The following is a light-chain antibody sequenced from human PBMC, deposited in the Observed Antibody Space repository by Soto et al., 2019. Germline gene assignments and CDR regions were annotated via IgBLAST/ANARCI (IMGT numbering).Light chain of an antibody. J-gene: IGKJ3*01. Sequence: DIVLTQSPGTLSFSPGDRATLSCRASQIITSYLNWYQHKPGKAPKLLIYDASILEAGVPSRFSGSGSGTDFTFTISSLQPEDVATYYCQKCDYLPIFGPGTTVDFK. CDR3: QKCDYLPI. CDR1: QIITSY. CDR2: DAS. V-gene: IGKV1-33*01.